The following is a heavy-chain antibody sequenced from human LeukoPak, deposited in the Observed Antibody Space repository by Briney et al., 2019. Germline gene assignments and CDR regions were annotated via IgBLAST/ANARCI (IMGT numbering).Heavy chain of an antibody. J-gene: IGHJ4*02. CDR1: GGSISSYY. Sequence: SETLSLTCTVSGGSISSYYWSWIRQPPGKGLEWIGYIYYSGSTNYNPSLKSRATISVDTSKNQFSLKLSSVTAADTAVYHCARQGYGGNSGLFDYWGQGTLVTVSS. D-gene: IGHD4-17*01. V-gene: IGHV4-59*08. CDR3: ARQGYGGNSGLFDY. CDR2: IYYSGST.